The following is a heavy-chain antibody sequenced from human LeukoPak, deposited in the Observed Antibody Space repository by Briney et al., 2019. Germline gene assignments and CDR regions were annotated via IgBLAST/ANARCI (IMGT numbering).Heavy chain of an antibody. CDR2: INHSGST. V-gene: IGHV4-39*07. Sequence: SETLSLTCTVSGVSISSSSYYWGWIRQPPGKGLEWTGEINHSGSTNYNPSLKSRDTISVDTSKSQFSLKLSSVTAADTAVYYCARRRGWLPFDYWGQGILVTVYS. D-gene: IGHD6-19*01. CDR3: ARRRGWLPFDY. J-gene: IGHJ4*02. CDR1: GVSISSSSYY.